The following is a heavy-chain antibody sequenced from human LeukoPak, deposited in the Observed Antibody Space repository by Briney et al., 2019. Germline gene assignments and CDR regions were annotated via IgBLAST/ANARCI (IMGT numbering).Heavy chain of an antibody. D-gene: IGHD3-16*02. CDR1: GASISSYY. J-gene: IGHJ4*02. CDR2: IYYSGST. Sequence: SETLSLTCTVSGASISSYYWGWIRQPPGKGLEWIGSIYYSGSTYYNPSLKSRVTISVDTSKNQFSLKLSSVTAADTAVYYCARHTPSPRYYYFDYWGQGTLVTVSS. CDR3: ARHTPSPRYYYFDY. V-gene: IGHV4-39*01.